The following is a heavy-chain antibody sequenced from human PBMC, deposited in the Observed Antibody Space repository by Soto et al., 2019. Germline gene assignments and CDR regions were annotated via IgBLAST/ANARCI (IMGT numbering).Heavy chain of an antibody. V-gene: IGHV3-64*01. CDR1: GFTFSNYE. Sequence: EAQLVESGGGLVQPGGSLRLSCGASGFTFSNYEMHWVRQAPGKGLEYGSGISNNGAHTDYAKSVKGRFTISRDNSENTLYLQMGSLRAEDMALYYCARRGYGSRWPNVYMDVWGKGTTVTVSS. CDR2: ISNNGAHT. J-gene: IGHJ6*03. CDR3: ARRGYGSRWPNVYMDV. D-gene: IGHD6-13*01.